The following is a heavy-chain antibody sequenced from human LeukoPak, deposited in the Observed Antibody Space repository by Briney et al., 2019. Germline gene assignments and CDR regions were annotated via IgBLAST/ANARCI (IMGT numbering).Heavy chain of an antibody. CDR2: IYTSGST. CDR1: IGFLSSCSDY. D-gene: IGHD6-6*01. J-gene: IGHJ6*03. V-gene: IGHV4-61*02. Sequence: SLTCSLWIGFLSSCSDYWSWIRKPAGKGLDWIWRIYTSGSTSYNPSLKSRVTITLDTSNNQFSLKLSSVTAADTAVWYCARDAAARRGTCYDYYMDVWGKGTTVTVSS. CDR3: ARDAAARRGTCYDYYMDV.